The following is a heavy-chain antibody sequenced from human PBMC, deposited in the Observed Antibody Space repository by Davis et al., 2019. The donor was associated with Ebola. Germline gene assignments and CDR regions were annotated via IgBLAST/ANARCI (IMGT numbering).Heavy chain of an antibody. CDR1: GYTLTELS. Sequence: ASVKVSCKVSGYTLTELSMHWVRQAPGKGLEWMGGFDPEDGETIYAQKFQGRVTMTEDTATDTAYMELSSLRSEDTAVYYCAAVAGILGFWHVLDYWGQGTLVTVSS. J-gene: IGHJ4*02. V-gene: IGHV1-24*01. CDR2: FDPEDGET. D-gene: IGHD6-19*01. CDR3: AAVAGILGFWHVLDY.